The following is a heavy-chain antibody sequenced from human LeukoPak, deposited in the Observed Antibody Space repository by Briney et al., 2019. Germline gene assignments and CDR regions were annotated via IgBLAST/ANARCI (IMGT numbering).Heavy chain of an antibody. CDR1: GGSFSGYY. D-gene: IGHD6-13*01. CDR2: INHSGST. V-gene: IGHV4-34*01. CDR3: ARGRPLRKSIAAAGTLDY. Sequence: SETLSLTCAVYGGSFSGYYWSWIRQPPGKGLEWIGEINHSGSTNYNPSLKSRVTISVDTSKNQFSLKLSSVTAADTAVYYCARGRPLRKSIAAAGTLDYWGQGTLVTVSS. J-gene: IGHJ4*02.